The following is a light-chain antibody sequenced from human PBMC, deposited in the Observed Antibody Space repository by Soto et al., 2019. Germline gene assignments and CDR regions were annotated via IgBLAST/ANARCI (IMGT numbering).Light chain of an antibody. Sequence: QSVLTQPPSASGSPGQSVTISCTGTSSDVGGYNYVSWYQQHPGKAPKLMIYEVIKRPSGVPDRFSGSKSGNTASLTVSGLQAEDEADYYCSSYEGSNNVVFGTGTKLTVL. CDR3: SSYEGSNNVV. V-gene: IGLV2-8*01. CDR1: SSDVGGYNY. J-gene: IGLJ1*01. CDR2: EVI.